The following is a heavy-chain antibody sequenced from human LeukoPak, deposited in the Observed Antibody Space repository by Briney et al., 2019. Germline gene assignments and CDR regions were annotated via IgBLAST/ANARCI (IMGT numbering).Heavy chain of an antibody. D-gene: IGHD5-18*01. CDR2: ISGSGGST. V-gene: IGHV3-23*01. J-gene: IGHJ4*02. CDR3: AKDQYRGYSYGCFDY. CDR1: GFTFSSYA. Sequence: GGPLRLSCAASGFTFSSYAMSWVRQAPGKGLEWVSAISGSGGSTYYADSVKGRFTISRDNSKNTLYLQMNSLRAEDTAVYYCAKDQYRGYSYGCFDYWGQGTLVTVSS.